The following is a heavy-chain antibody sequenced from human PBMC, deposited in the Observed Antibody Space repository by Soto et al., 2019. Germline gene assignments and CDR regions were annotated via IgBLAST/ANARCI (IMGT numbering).Heavy chain of an antibody. Sequence: PSETLSLTCFVSGGSVSSTYYYWSWIRQPPGKGLEWIGYIYYSGRTDYKSSLKSRVTISLDPSKNQVSLKFNSVTAADTAVYYCARGGYSGRLYYFDYWGLGTLVTV. CDR3: ARGGYSGRLYYFDY. D-gene: IGHD2-15*01. J-gene: IGHJ4*02. V-gene: IGHV4-61*01. CDR2: IYYSGRT. CDR1: GGSVSSTYYY.